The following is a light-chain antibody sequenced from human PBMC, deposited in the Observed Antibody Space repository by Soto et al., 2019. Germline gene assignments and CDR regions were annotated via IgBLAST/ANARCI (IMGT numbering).Light chain of an antibody. CDR2: GNS. CDR1: SSNIGAGYD. V-gene: IGLV1-40*01. Sequence: QSVLTQPPSVSGAPGQRVTISCTGSSSNIGAGYDVHWYQQLPGTAPKLLTYGNSNRPSGVSDRFSGSKSGTSASLAITGLQAEDEADYYCQSYDSSLSGLWVFGGGTQLTVL. J-gene: IGLJ3*02. CDR3: QSYDSSLSGLWV.